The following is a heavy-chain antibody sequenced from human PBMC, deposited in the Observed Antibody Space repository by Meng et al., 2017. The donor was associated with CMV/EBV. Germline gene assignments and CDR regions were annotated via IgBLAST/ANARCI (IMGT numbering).Heavy chain of an antibody. CDR2: IRYDGSNK. CDR1: GFTFSSYG. V-gene: IGHV3-30*02. J-gene: IGHJ6*02. D-gene: IGHD3-3*01. Sequence: GGSLRLSCAASGFTFSSYGMHWVRQAPGKGLEWVAFIRYDGSNKYYADSVRGRFTISRDNSKNTLYLQMNSLRAEDTAVYYCARSRDYDFWSGYYRGYYYYGMDVWGQGTTVTVSS. CDR3: ARSRDYDFWSGYYRGYYYYGMDV.